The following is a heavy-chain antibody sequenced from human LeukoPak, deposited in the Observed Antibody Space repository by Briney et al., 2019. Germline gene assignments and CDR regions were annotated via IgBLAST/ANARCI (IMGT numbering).Heavy chain of an antibody. CDR1: GGSISSGDYY. Sequence: SETLSLTCTVSGGSISSGDYYWSWIRQPPGKGLEWIGYIYYSGSTYYNPSLKSRVTISVDTSKNQFSLKLSSVTAADTAVYYRARGPRYCSSTSCYRPYYFDYWGQGTLVTVSS. CDR3: ARGPRYCSSTSCYRPYYFDY. D-gene: IGHD2-2*02. V-gene: IGHV4-30-4*08. J-gene: IGHJ4*02. CDR2: IYYSGST.